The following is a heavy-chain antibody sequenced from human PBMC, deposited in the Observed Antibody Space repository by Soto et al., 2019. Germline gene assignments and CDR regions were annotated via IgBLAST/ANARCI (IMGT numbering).Heavy chain of an antibody. J-gene: IGHJ5*02. CDR2: FYYSGST. Sequence: QVQLQESGPGLVKPSQTLSLTCTVSGGSISTGGYYWNWIRQHPGKGLEWIGYFYYSGSTYYNPSLTSRVTISVNTSKNQVSLKLSSVTAADTAVYDCARSVFPWGQGTLVTVSS. CDR3: ARSVFP. V-gene: IGHV4-31*03. CDR1: GGSISTGGYY.